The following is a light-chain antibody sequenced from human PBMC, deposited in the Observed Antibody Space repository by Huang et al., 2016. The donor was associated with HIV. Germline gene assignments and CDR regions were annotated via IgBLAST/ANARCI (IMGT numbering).Light chain of an antibody. CDR3: QQYYSTFYT. J-gene: IGKJ2*01. Sequence: DIQMTQSPSSLSASVGDRVTITCRASQGISNSLAWYQQKPGRAPKFLPYGASRLGRGVPARFSGGGSGTDYTLTISSLQPEDFATYYCQQYYSTFYTFGQGTKLEIK. CDR2: GAS. V-gene: IGKV1-NL1*01. CDR1: QGISNS.